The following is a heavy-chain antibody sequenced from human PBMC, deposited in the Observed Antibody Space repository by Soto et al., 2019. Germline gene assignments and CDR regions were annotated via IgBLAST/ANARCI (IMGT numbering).Heavy chain of an antibody. CDR3: ASVAVAGQIDY. V-gene: IGHV4-59*01. CDR1: GGSISSYY. CDR2: IYYSGST. J-gene: IGHJ4*02. D-gene: IGHD6-19*01. Sequence: PSETLSLTCTVSGGSISSYYWSWIRQPPGKGLECIGYIYYSGSTNYNPSLESRVTISVDTSKNQFSLKLSSVTAADTAVYYCASVAVAGQIDYWGQGTLVTVSS.